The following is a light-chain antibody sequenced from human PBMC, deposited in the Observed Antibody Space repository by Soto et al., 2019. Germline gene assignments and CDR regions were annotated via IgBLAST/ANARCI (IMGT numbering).Light chain of an antibody. CDR2: EVT. Sequence: QSARTQPASVSGSPGQSITMSCTGTSSNVGGYNYVSWYQQYPGKAPKLMIFEVTNRPSGVSDRFSGSKSGNTASLTISGLQAEDEADYYCSSFTSSNTRLFGGGTKLTVL. J-gene: IGLJ3*02. CDR3: SSFTSSNTRL. CDR1: SSNVGGYNY. V-gene: IGLV2-14*01.